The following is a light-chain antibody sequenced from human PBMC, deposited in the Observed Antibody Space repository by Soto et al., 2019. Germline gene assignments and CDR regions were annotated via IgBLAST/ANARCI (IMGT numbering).Light chain of an antibody. V-gene: IGKV3-20*01. CDR2: GAS. J-gene: IGKJ1*01. CDR1: QSVGKS. CDR3: QQYGGSPRT. Sequence: EIVLTQSPGTLSLSPGERATLSCRASQSVGKSLAWYKQKPGQAPRLLIYGASTRATGIPDRFSGSGSGTEFTLTISRLEPEDFEVYYCQQYGGSPRTFGQGTKVDIK.